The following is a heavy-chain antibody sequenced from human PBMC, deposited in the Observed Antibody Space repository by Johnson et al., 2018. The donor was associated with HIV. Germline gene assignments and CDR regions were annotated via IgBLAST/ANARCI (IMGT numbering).Heavy chain of an antibody. CDR3: ARGGSGGAFDI. J-gene: IGHJ3*02. V-gene: IGHV3-30*03. CDR2: ISYDGSNK. D-gene: IGHD2-15*01. Sequence: QVQLVESGGGVVQPGKSLRLSCAASGLTVSSNYMSWVRQAPGKGLEWVAVISYDGSNKYYADSVKGRFTIYRDNSKNTLYLQMNSLRAEDTAMYYCARGGSGGAFDIWGRGTMVTVSS. CDR1: GLTVSSNY.